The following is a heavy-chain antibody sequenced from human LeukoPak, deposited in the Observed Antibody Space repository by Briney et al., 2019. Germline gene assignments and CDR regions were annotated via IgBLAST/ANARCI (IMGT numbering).Heavy chain of an antibody. CDR1: GFTFSSYS. D-gene: IGHD3-10*01. V-gene: IGHV3-48*01. J-gene: IGHJ4*02. CDR2: VSSRSSTI. Sequence: PGGSLRLSCAASGFTFSSYSMNCVRQAPGKGLEWVSYVSSRSSTIYYADSVKGGFTISRDNAQNSLYLQMNRLRAEDTAVYYCATELLWFGELFRDFDYWGQGTLVTVSS. CDR3: ATELLWFGELFRDFDY.